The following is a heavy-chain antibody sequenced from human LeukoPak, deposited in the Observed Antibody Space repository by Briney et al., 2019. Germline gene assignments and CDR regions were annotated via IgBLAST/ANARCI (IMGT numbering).Heavy chain of an antibody. D-gene: IGHD6-19*01. V-gene: IGHV3-20*04. CDR3: ARDGGWYKRGLDHYYYYMDV. J-gene: IGHJ6*03. CDR2: IHWKRGST. Sequence: GGSLRLSCVVSGFTFDDYGINWVRHAPGKGLEWVSRIHWKRGSTLYVDSVRGRFTISRDNAKNSLYLQMNSLRPEDTAFYYCARDGGWYKRGLDHYYYYMDVWGKGTTVTVSS. CDR1: GFTFDDYG.